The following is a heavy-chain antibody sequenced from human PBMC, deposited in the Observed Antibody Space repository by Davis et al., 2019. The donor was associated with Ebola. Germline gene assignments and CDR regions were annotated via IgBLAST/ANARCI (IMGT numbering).Heavy chain of an antibody. Sequence: PGGSLRLSCAASGFTFSSYAMSWVRQAPGKGLEWVSAISGSGGSTYYADSVKGRFTISRDNSKNTLYLQMNSLRAEDTAVYYCAKEGVTYYYDSSGPTNAEYFQHWGQGTLVTVSS. D-gene: IGHD3-22*01. V-gene: IGHV3-23*01. J-gene: IGHJ1*01. CDR3: AKEGVTYYYDSSGPTNAEYFQH. CDR2: ISGSGGST. CDR1: GFTFSSYA.